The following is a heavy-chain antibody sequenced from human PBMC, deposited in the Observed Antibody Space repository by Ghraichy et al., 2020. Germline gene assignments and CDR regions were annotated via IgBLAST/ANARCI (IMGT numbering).Heavy chain of an antibody. V-gene: IGHV1-18*01. D-gene: IGHD4-17*01. CDR3: ARDETEMTTVTTPDY. J-gene: IGHJ4*02. CDR2: ISAYNGNT. CDR1: GYTFTSYG. Sequence: ASVKVSCKASGYTFTSYGISWVRQAPGQGLEWMGWISAYNGNTNYAQKLQGRVTMTTDTSTSTAYMELRSLRSDDTAVYYCARDETEMTTVTTPDYWGQGTLVTVSS.